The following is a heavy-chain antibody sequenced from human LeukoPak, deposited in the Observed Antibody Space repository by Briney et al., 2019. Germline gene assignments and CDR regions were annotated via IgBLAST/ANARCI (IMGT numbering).Heavy chain of an antibody. CDR1: GGSISSYY. CDR3: ARGVSSGLFDY. D-gene: IGHD5/OR15-5a*01. V-gene: IGHV4-4*09. Sequence: SETLSLTCTVSGGSISSYYCSWIRQPPGRGLERIGYIYTSGSTNYNPSLKSRVTISVDTSKNQFSLKLSSVTAADTAVYYCARGVSSGLFDYWGQGTLVTVSS. J-gene: IGHJ4*02. CDR2: IYTSGST.